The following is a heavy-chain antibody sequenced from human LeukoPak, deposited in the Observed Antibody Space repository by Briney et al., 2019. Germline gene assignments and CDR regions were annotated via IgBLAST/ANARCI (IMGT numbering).Heavy chain of an antibody. CDR1: GDSLSNYY. CDR3: SRYWAGHVNGFGL. J-gene: IGHJ5*02. V-gene: IGHV4-4*07. Sequence: PSETLSLTCTVSGDSLSNYYWSWVRQPAGKGLEWIGRIFTSGSTIYNPSLKSRVTMSLHTSKNQFSLGLISVTGADTAVYYCSRYWAGHVNGFGLWRQKTLVTVSS. D-gene: IGHD3/OR15-3a*01. CDR2: IFTSGST.